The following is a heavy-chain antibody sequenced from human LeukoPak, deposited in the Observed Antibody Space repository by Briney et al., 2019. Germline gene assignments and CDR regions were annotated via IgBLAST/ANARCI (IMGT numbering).Heavy chain of an antibody. CDR2: INHSGST. D-gene: IGHD6-19*01. J-gene: IGHJ5*02. Sequence: KASETLSLTCAVYGVSFSGYYWSWIRQPPGKGLEWIGEINHSGSTNYNPSLKSRVTISVDTSKNQFSLKLSSVTAADTAVYYCARAPQWLVNWFDPWGQGTLVTVSS. CDR1: GVSFSGYY. CDR3: ARAPQWLVNWFDP. V-gene: IGHV4-34*01.